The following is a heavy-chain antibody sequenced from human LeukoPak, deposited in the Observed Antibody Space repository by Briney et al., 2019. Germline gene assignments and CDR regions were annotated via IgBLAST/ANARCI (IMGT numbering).Heavy chain of an antibody. V-gene: IGHV4-4*07. CDR2: IYTSGST. CDR1: GGSISSYY. Sequence: SETLSLTCTVSGGSISSYYWSWSRQPAGRGLEWIGRIYTSGSTNYNPSLKSRVTMSVDTSKNQFSLKLSSVTAADTAVYYCARDPSARYYFDYWGQGTPVTVSS. CDR3: ARDPSARYYFDY. J-gene: IGHJ4*02.